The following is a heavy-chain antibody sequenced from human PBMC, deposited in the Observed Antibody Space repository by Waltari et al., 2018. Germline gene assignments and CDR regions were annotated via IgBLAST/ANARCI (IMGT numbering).Heavy chain of an antibody. V-gene: IGHV3-43D*04. J-gene: IGHJ6*02. CDR3: VKEAAGYDSLIANGLDV. CDR1: GFTFVDFA. D-gene: IGHD3-9*01. Sequence: EVQLEESGGGVVQPGGSLRLSCAASGFTFVDFAMHWFRQAPGKGLEWVSLITWDGRSTYYADSVKGRFAISRDNGKDFLYLQMNSLRPEDTALYYCVKEAAGYDSLIANGLDVWGQGTTVTVSS. CDR2: ITWDGRST.